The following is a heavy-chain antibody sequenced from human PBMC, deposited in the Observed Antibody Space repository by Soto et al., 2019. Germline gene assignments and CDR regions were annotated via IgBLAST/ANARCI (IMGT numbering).Heavy chain of an antibody. V-gene: IGHV3-74*01. Sequence: VPLVESGGGSVQPGGSLRLSCVASGITFSGFWMHWVRQVPGKGLVWVARVDSAGSGTSYADSVKGRFTISRDNAKNTLSVIMDSVRVEGRAVYYCAAVFEVWGQGIPVTVSS. CDR1: GITFSGFW. CDR2: VDSAGSGT. D-gene: IGHD3-9*01. J-gene: IGHJ4*02. CDR3: AAVFEV.